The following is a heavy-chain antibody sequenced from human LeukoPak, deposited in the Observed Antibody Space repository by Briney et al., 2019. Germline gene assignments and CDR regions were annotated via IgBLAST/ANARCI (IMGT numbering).Heavy chain of an antibody. D-gene: IGHD5-12*01. J-gene: IGHJ6*02. V-gene: IGHV4-39*01. Sequence: SETLSLTCTVSGGSISSKGYYWGWIRQPPGKGLEWIGTMYYSGKTYYNPSLKSRVSMSVDTSKNQFSLRLSSVTAADTAVYYCARHDIVEGTTNYFYGTDVWGQGTTVTVSS. CDR1: GGSISSKGYY. CDR3: ARHDIVEGTTNYFYGTDV. CDR2: MYYSGKT.